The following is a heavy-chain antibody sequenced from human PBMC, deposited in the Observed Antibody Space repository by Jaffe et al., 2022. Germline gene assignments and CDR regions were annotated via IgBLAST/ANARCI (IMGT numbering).Heavy chain of an antibody. CDR1: GGTFSSYA. V-gene: IGHV1-69*05. J-gene: IGHJ6*03. CDR3: ARGLAGDGDYDFPYDYYYYYYMDV. D-gene: IGHD4-17*01. Sequence: QVQLVQSGAEVKKPGSSVKVSCKASGGTFSSYAISWVRQAPGQGLEWMGGIIPIFGTANYAQKFQGRVTITTDESTSTAYMELSSLRSEDTAVYYCARGLAGDGDYDFPYDYYYYYYMDVWGKGTTVTVSS. CDR2: IIPIFGTA.